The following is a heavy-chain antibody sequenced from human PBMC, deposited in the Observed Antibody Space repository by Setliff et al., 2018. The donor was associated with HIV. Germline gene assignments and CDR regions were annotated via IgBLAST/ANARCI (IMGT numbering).Heavy chain of an antibody. CDR1: GFTFINYD. CDR2: MNPNSSNT. D-gene: IGHD2-8*01. Sequence: ASVKVSCKASGFTFINYDINWVRQAPGQGLEWMGWMNPNSSNTGYAQKFQGRVAMTRNTSINTAYMELNSLRSEDTAVYYCARGRVMVYANRRYYYYMDVWGKGTTVTVSS. J-gene: IGHJ6*03. CDR3: ARGRVMVYANRRYYYYMDV. V-gene: IGHV1-8*02.